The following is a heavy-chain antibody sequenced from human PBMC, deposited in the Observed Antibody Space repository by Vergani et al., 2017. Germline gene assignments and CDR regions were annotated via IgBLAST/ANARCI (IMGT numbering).Heavy chain of an antibody. J-gene: IGHJ3*02. V-gene: IGHV4-38-2*01. CDR3: ASRSIAARPGAFDI. CDR1: GYSISSGYY. Sequence: QLQLQESGPGLVKPSETLSLTCAVSGYSISSGYYWGWIRQPPGKGLEWIGSIYYSGSTYYNPSLKSRVTISVDTSKNQFSLKLSSVTAADTAVYYCASRSIAARPGAFDIWGQGTMVTVSS. D-gene: IGHD6-6*01. CDR2: IYYSGST.